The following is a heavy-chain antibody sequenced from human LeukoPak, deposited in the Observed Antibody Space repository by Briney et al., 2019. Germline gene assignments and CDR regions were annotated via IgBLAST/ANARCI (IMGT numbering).Heavy chain of an antibody. CDR1: GGTFSSYA. V-gene: IGHV1-69*13. CDR2: IIPIFGTA. D-gene: IGHD6-13*01. CDR3: ARSGSSWSQYYYYYMDV. J-gene: IGHJ6*03. Sequence: SVKVSCKASGGTFSSYAISWVRQAPGQGLEWMGGIIPIFGTANYAQKFQGRATITADESTSTAYMELSSLRCEDTAVYYCARSGSSWSQYYYYYMDVWGKGTTVTISS.